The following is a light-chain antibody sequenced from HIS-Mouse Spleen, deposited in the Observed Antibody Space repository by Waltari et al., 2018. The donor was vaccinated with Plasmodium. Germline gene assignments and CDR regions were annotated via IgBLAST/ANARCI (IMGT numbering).Light chain of an antibody. CDR3: QQYNNWPPI. J-gene: IGKJ2*01. CDR2: GAS. CDR1: QSVSSN. Sequence: EIVMTHSPATLSVSPGERATLSCRASQSVSSNLAWYQQKPGQAPRLLIYGASTRATGIPARFSGSGSGTEFTLTISSLQSEDFAVYYCQQYNNWPPIFGQGTKLEIK. V-gene: IGKV3-15*01.